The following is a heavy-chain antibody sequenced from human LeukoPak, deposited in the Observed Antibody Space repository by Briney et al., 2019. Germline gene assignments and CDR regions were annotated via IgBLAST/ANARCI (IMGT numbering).Heavy chain of an antibody. J-gene: IGHJ4*02. D-gene: IGHD1-1*01. CDR1: GYTFTGFY. CDR2: INPNGGGT. V-gene: IGHV1-2*02. CDR3: ARDPYNAAFDY. Sequence: ASVKVSCKASGYTFTGFYLHWVRQAPGQGLEWMGWINPNGGGTHYAQKFQGRVTMTRDTSISTAYMELSRLRSDDTAVYYCARDPYNAAFDYWGQGTLVTVSS.